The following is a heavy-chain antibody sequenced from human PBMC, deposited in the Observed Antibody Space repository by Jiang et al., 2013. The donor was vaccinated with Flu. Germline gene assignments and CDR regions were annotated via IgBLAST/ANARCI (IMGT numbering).Heavy chain of an antibody. D-gene: IGHD6-13*01. CDR3: STLQPRIAAPEF. CDR2: INTISGNP. Sequence: SGSELTKPGASVKISCKASGYTFTKYPMNWVRQAPGQGLEWVGWINTISGNPTYAQAFTSRFVFSLDTSVSTAYLQIRGLKTEDTAIYYCSTLQPRIAAPEFWGQGTLVTVSS. J-gene: IGHJ4*02. CDR1: GYTFTKYP. V-gene: IGHV7-4-1*02.